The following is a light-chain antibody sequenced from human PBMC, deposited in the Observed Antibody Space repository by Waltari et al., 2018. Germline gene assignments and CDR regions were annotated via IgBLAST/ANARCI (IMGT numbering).Light chain of an antibody. V-gene: IGLV2-14*03. Sequence: QSALTQPASVSGSPGQSITIPCPGTSSDAGTYNYVSWYQQHPGKAPKLMFFDVSIRPSGVSNRFSGSKSGNTASLTISGLQAEDEADYYCSSYISSSTLELFGGGTSLTVL. CDR2: DVS. J-gene: IGLJ2*01. CDR3: SSYISSSTLEL. CDR1: SSDAGTYNY.